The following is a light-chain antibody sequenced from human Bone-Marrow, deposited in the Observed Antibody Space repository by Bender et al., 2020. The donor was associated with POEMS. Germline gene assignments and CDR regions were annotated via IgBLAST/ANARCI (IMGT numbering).Light chain of an antibody. J-gene: IGLJ2*01. CDR1: SSDVGGYKY. CDR3: CSYAGGGTLV. V-gene: IGLV2-23*02. Sequence: QSALTQPASVSGSPGQSITISCTGTSSDVGGYKYVSWYQQHPGKAPKLMIYEVSKRPSGVSNRFSGSKSGYTASLTISGLQAEDEAEYHCCSYAGGGTLVFGGGTKLTVL. CDR2: EVS.